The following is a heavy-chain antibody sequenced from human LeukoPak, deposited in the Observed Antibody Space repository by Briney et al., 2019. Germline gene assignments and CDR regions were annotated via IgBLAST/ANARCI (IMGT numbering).Heavy chain of an antibody. CDR3: AREYGDYGYYYYYMDV. CDR1: GGSISSYY. D-gene: IGHD4-17*01. Sequence: SETLSLTCTVSGGSISSYYWSWIRQPPGKGLEWIGEINHSGSTNYNPSLKSRVTISVDTSKNQFSLKLSSVTAADTAVYYCAREYGDYGYYYYYMDVWGKGTTVTVSS. J-gene: IGHJ6*03. CDR2: INHSGST. V-gene: IGHV4-34*01.